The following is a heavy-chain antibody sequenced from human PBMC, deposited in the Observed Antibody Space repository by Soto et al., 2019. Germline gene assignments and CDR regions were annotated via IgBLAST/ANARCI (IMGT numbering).Heavy chain of an antibody. J-gene: IGHJ6*02. V-gene: IGHV3-23*01. CDR1: GFAFSTYA. D-gene: IGHD6-13*01. Sequence: EVQLLESGGALEHPGRSLRLSCAASGFAFSTYAMTWVRQAPGKGLEWVSVISGSGGSSYYAASVKGRFTISRDNSKNTLYLQMNGLRAEDTALYYCAKVTKRAAAGRYEYYKYGMDVWGQGTTVTVSS. CDR3: AKVTKRAAAGRYEYYKYGMDV. CDR2: ISGSGGSS.